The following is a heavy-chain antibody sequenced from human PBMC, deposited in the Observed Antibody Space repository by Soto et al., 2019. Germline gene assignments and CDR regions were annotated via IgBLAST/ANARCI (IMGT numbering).Heavy chain of an antibody. V-gene: IGHV1-2*04. J-gene: IGHJ6*02. D-gene: IGHD2-8*01. CDR3: ARGDSTDCSNGVCSFFYNHDMDV. CDR1: GYRLTDYH. CDR2: INPKRGGT. Sequence: SVKVPCQASGYRLTDYHIHWVRRAPGQGLEWLGRINPKRGGTSTAQKFQGWVTMTTDTSISTASMELTRLTTDDTAIYYGARGDSTDCSNGVCSFFYNHDMDVWGQGTTVTVSS.